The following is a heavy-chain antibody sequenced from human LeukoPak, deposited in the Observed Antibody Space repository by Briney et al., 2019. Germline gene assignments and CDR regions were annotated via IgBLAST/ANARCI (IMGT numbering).Heavy chain of an antibody. Sequence: SVTVSCKASGGTFSSYAISWVRQAPGQGHEWMGGIIPIFGTANYAQKFQGRVTITTDESTSTAYMELSSLRSEDTAVYYCARGLALTRFDYWGQGTLVTVSS. J-gene: IGHJ4*02. CDR2: IIPIFGTA. D-gene: IGHD6-19*01. CDR3: ARGLALTRFDY. V-gene: IGHV1-69*05. CDR1: GGTFSSYA.